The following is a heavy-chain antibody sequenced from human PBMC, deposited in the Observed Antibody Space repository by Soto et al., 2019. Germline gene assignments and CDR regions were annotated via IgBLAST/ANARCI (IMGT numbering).Heavy chain of an antibody. CDR3: ARDGREASGMDV. CDR2: IYYRGST. Sequence: SETLSLTCTVSGGSISSHYWSLVRQAPGKGLEWIGHIYYRGSTSYNPSLRSRSTISVDTSNNQFSLKLNSVTTADTALYYCARDGREASGMDVWGQGTKVTVSS. D-gene: IGHD1-26*01. CDR1: GGSISSHY. J-gene: IGHJ6*02. V-gene: IGHV4-59*11.